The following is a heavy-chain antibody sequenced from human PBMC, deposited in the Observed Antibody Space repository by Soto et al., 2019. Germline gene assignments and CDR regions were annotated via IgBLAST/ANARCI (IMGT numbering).Heavy chain of an antibody. CDR2: MNPSNGNT. CDR3: ARFVRHQLPTIDY. D-gene: IGHD1-26*01. J-gene: IGHJ4*02. Sequence: ASVKISCKASGYTFTNYDINWVRQATGQGLEWMGWMNPSNGNTGYAQKFQGRVTMTRDTSISAAYMELSSLTSADTAVYYCARFVRHQLPTIDYWGQGALVTVSS. V-gene: IGHV1-8*01. CDR1: GYTFTNYD.